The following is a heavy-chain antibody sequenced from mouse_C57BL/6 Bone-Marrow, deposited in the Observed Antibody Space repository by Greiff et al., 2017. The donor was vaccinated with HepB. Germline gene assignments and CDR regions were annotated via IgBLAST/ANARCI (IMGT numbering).Heavy chain of an antibody. CDR2: IYPGDGDT. V-gene: IGHV1-82*01. CDR1: GYAFSSSW. Sequence: QVQLQQSGPELVKPGASVKISCKASGYAFSSSWMNWVKQRPGKGLEWIGRIYPGDGDTNYNGKFKGKATLTADKSSSTAYMQLSSLTSEDSAVYFCARKLRLQNYFDYWGQGTTLTVSS. J-gene: IGHJ2*01. CDR3: ARKLRLQNYFDY. D-gene: IGHD3-2*02.